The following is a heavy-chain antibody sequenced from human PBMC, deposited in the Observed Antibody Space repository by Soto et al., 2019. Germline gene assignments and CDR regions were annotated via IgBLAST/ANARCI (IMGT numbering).Heavy chain of an antibody. CDR3: ARGVSAGVDY. Sequence: ASVKVSCKASGYSFTSLDINWVRQTAGQGLEWMGWMEPSTGTTGYAQKFQGRVTMTGDTSINTAYMELTTLTSDDTAFYYCARGVSAGVDYWGQGTLVTVSS. CDR2: MEPSTGTT. D-gene: IGHD1-26*01. J-gene: IGHJ4*02. CDR1: GYSFTSLD. V-gene: IGHV1-8*01.